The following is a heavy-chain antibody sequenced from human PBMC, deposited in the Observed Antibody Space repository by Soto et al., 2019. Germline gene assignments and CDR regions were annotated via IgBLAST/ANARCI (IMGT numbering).Heavy chain of an antibody. CDR1: GYTFTTYS. V-gene: IGHV1-3*01. J-gene: IGHJ4*01. Sequence: ASVKVSCKASGYTFTTYSMHCVRQAPGQRLEWMGWINVGNGNTKYSQKFQGRVTITRDTTASTGYMELSGLKSEDTAVYYCARSYDLLTNFDYWGQGTLVTVSS. CDR3: ARSYDLLTNFDY. D-gene: IGHD3-9*01. CDR2: INVGNGNT.